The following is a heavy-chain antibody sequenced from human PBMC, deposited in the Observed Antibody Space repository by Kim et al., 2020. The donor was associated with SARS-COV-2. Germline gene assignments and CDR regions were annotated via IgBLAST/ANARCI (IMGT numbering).Heavy chain of an antibody. CDR2: IYYSGST. CDR1: GGSISSYY. Sequence: SETLSLTCTVSGGSISSYYWSWIRQPPGKGLEWIGYIYYSGSTNYNPSLKSRATISVDTSKNQFSLKLSSVTAADTAVYYCASRIAAAGNGETDYWGQGTLVTVSS. J-gene: IGHJ4*02. V-gene: IGHV4-59*01. CDR3: ASRIAAAGNGETDY. D-gene: IGHD6-13*01.